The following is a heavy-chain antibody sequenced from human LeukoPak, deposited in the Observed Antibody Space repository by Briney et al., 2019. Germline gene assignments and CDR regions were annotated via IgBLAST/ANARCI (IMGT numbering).Heavy chain of an antibody. D-gene: IGHD4-17*01. J-gene: IGHJ4*02. V-gene: IGHV4-39*01. Sequence: SETLSLTCTVSGGSISSHTYSWGWIRQPPGKGLEWIGTLSYSAHTFYSSSLKSRVTISGDTSKNQFSLKLSSVTAADTAVYYCARGPHDYGFQYYFNYWGQGTLVTVSS. CDR1: GGSISSHTYS. CDR3: ARGPHDYGFQYYFNY. CDR2: LSYSAHT.